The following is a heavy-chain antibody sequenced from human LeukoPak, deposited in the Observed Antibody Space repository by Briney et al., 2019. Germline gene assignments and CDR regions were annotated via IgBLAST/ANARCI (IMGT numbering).Heavy chain of an antibody. J-gene: IGHJ4*02. V-gene: IGHV1-2*02. D-gene: IGHD3-22*01. Sequence: ASVKVSCKASGYTFTGYYMHWVRQAPGQGLEWMGWINPNSGGTNYAQKFQGRVTMTRDTSISTAYMELSSLRSEDTAVYYCARNTYYYDSSGYHFDYWGQGTLVTVSS. CDR3: ARNTYYYDSSGYHFDY. CDR2: INPNSGGT. CDR1: GYTFTGYY.